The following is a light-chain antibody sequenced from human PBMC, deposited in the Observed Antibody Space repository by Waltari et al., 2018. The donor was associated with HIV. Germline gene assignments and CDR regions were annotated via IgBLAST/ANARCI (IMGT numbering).Light chain of an antibody. V-gene: IGLV1-47*01. CDR3: ATCDDSRSAVV. Sequence: QSVLTQPPSASGTPGQKVTISCFGSSSNIGSHDVFWYQQLPGAAPKLLIHTNYQRPSGVPDRFSCSRSGTSASLAISGLRSEDEASYTGATCDDSRSAVVFGGGTKVNVL. CDR1: SSNIGSHD. J-gene: IGLJ2*01. CDR2: TNY.